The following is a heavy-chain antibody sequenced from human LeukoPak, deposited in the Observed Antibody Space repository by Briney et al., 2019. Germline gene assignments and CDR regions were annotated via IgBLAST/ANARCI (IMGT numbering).Heavy chain of an antibody. CDR3: ARGAPRDWNYITYYMDV. CDR1: GYTFTSYG. CDR2: ISAYNGIT. D-gene: IGHD1-7*01. V-gene: IGHV1-18*01. J-gene: IGHJ6*04. Sequence: GASVKVSCKASGYTFTSYGIDWVRQAPGEGLEWVGWISAYNGITNFAQKLQGRVTMTTDTSTNTAYMELRSLRSDDTAVYYCARGAPRDWNYITYYMDVWGKGTTVTVSS.